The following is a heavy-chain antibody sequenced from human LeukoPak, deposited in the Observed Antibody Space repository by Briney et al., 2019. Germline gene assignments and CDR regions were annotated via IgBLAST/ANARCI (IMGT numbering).Heavy chain of an antibody. V-gene: IGHV3-48*03. Sequence: GGSLRLSCAASGFTFSSYEMNWVRQAPGKGPEWVSYISSSGSTIYYADSVKGRFTISRDNAKNSLYLQMNSLRAEDTAVYYCAEDGSTFTVTIYYYYYMDVWGKGTTVTISS. J-gene: IGHJ6*03. CDR2: ISSSGSTI. CDR3: AEDGSTFTVTIYYYYYMDV. CDR1: GFTFSSYE. D-gene: IGHD4-17*01.